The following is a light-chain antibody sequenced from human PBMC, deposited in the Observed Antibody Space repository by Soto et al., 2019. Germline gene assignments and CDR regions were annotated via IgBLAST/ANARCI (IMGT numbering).Light chain of an antibody. V-gene: IGLV2-11*01. Sequence: QSALTQPRSVSGSPGQSVTISCTGTSSDVGVYNYVSWYQHYPGKAPKIMIYDVSKRPSGVPDRFSGSKSDNTASLTISGLQAEDEADYYCCSYAGSYTFVFGIGTKLTVL. J-gene: IGLJ1*01. CDR2: DVS. CDR3: CSYAGSYTFV. CDR1: SSDVGVYNY.